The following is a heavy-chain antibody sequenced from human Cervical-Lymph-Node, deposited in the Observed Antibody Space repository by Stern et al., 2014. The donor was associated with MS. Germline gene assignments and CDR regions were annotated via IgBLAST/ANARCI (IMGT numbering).Heavy chain of an antibody. J-gene: IGHJ6*02. Sequence: VQLVESGGGVVQPGRSLRLSCAASGFTFSSYAMHWVRQAPGKGLEWVAVISYDGSNKYYADSVKGRFTISRDNSKNTLYLQMHSLRAEDTAVYYCACQLGFAASYYGMDVWGQGTTVTVSS. CDR1: GFTFSSYA. CDR3: ACQLGFAASYYGMDV. V-gene: IGHV3-30-3*01. D-gene: IGHD7-27*01. CDR2: ISYDGSNK.